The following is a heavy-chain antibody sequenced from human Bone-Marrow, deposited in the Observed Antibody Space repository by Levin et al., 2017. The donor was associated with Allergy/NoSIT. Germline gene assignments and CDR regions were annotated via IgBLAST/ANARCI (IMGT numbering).Heavy chain of an antibody. CDR3: AGTAVADFDY. J-gene: IGHJ4*02. CDR2: IFSDGRT. CDR1: GGSITSGSHY. D-gene: IGHD6-19*01. Sequence: SETLSLSCTVSGGSITSGSHYWSWIRQPAGKALEWIGRIFSDGRTEYNPSLRSRVTVTADTSKNHFSLILTSVTAADTAVYYCAGTAVADFDYWGQGILVAVSS. V-gene: IGHV4-61*02.